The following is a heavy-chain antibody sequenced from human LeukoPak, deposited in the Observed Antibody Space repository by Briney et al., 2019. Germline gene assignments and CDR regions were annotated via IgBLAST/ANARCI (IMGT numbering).Heavy chain of an antibody. CDR1: GFIPVNNA. Sequence: GGSLRLSCAASGFIPVNNAIDWVRQAPGKGLEWVSYISTSSHTIYYADSVKGRFTISRDNAKNSLYLQMNSLRDEDTAVYSCARGGSGYGDYYYFYAMDVWGQGTTVTVSS. D-gene: IGHD3-22*01. V-gene: IGHV3-48*02. CDR3: ARGGSGYGDYYYFYAMDV. CDR2: ISTSSHTI. J-gene: IGHJ6*02.